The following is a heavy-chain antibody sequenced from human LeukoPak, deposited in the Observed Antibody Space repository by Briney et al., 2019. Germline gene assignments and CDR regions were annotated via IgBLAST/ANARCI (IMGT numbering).Heavy chain of an antibody. CDR3: VRYCSSTTCYTRAVDY. CDR1: GYSITSGYN. Sequence: TSETLSLTCTVSGYSITSGYNWAWIRQPPGKVLEWIGSIYHSGSAYYNPSLKSRVTISVDTSKNQFSLKLSSVTAADTAVYYCVRYCSSTTCYTRAVDYWGQGTLVTVSS. V-gene: IGHV4-38-2*02. CDR2: IYHSGSA. D-gene: IGHD2-2*02. J-gene: IGHJ4*02.